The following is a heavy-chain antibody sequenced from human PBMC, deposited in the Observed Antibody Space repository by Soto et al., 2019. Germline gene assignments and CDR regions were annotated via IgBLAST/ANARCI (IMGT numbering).Heavy chain of an antibody. CDR3: TKGWADY. CDR1: GFTFSTYL. J-gene: IGHJ4*02. Sequence: EAQVLESGGGLVQPGGSLRLSCLASGFTFSTYLMGWVRQAPGKGLEWVSGISGAGGSTSYADSVKGRFTISRDNSKNTLYLQMNSLRAEDTAVYYCTKGWADYWGQGTLVTVSS. D-gene: IGHD6-13*01. CDR2: ISGAGGST. V-gene: IGHV3-23*01.